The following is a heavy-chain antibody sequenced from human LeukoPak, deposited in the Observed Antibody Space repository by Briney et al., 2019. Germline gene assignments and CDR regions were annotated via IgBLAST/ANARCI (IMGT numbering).Heavy chain of an antibody. V-gene: IGHV3-49*04. CDR1: GFTFGDYA. J-gene: IGHJ6*04. D-gene: IGHD3-9*01. Sequence: PGGSLRLSCTASGFTFGDYAMSWVRQAPGKGLEWVGFIRSKAYGGTTEYAASVKGRFTISRDDSKSIAYLQMNSLKTEDTAVYYCTRDQNELRYFDYYYYGMDVWGKGTTVTVSS. CDR3: TRDQNELRYFDYYYYGMDV. CDR2: IRSKAYGGTT.